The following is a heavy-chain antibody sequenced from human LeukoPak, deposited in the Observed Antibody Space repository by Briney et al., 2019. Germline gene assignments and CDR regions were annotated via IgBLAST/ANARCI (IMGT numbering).Heavy chain of an antibody. J-gene: IGHJ4*02. CDR1: GGTFSSYT. CDR2: IIPIFGTA. CDR3: AREWRGSGSYYFDY. V-gene: IGHV1-69*01. Sequence: SVKVSCKASGGTFSSYTISWVRQAPGQGLEWMGGIIPIFGTANYAQKFQGGVTITADESTSTAYMELSSLRSEDTAVYYCAREWRGSGSYYFDYWGQGTLVTVSS. D-gene: IGHD3-10*01.